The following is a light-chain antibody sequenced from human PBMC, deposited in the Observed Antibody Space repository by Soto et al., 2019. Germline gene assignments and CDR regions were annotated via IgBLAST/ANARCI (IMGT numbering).Light chain of an antibody. CDR1: SSDVGGYDY. Sequence: QSALTQPRSVSGSPGQSVTISCTGTSSDVGGYDYVSWYQQHPGKAPKLLIYDVNKRSSGVPDRFSGSKSGNTASLTISGLQAEDEADYYCCSYAGAYTFVVFGGGTKLTVL. CDR3: CSYAGAYTFVV. V-gene: IGLV2-11*01. J-gene: IGLJ2*01. CDR2: DVN.